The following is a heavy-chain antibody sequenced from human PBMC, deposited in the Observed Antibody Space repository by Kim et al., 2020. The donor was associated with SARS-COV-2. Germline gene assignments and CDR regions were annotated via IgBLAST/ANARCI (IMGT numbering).Heavy chain of an antibody. Sequence: GGSLRLSCAASGFTFSSYSMNWVRQAPGKGLEWVSSISSSSSYIYYADSVKGRFTISRDNAKNSLYLQMNSLRAEDTAVYYCARDNPSPLDGYKTLALDYWGQGTLVTVSS. CDR3: ARDNPSPLDGYKTLALDY. D-gene: IGHD5-12*01. J-gene: IGHJ4*02. CDR2: ISSSSSYI. V-gene: IGHV3-21*01. CDR1: GFTFSSYS.